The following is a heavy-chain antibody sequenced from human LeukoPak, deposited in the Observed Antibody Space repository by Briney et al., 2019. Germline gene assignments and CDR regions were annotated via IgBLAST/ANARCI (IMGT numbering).Heavy chain of an antibody. CDR1: GFTFSSYW. J-gene: IGHJ4*02. V-gene: IGHV3-30*03. D-gene: IGHD5-18*01. CDR3: ARDRNTAMAYFDS. CDR2: ISYDGSNK. Sequence: GGSLRLSCAVSGFTFSSYWMTWVRQAPGKGLEWVAVISYDGSNKYYADSVKGRFTISRDNSKNTLYLQMNSLRAEDTAVYYCARDRNTAMAYFDSWGQGTLVTVSS.